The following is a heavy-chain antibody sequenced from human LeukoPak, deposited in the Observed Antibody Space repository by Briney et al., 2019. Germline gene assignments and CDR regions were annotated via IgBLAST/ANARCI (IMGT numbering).Heavy chain of an antibody. Sequence: GGSLRLSCAASGFSFSEYAMSWVRQAPGKGLEWVSSISGSGGSTYYADSVKGRFTISRDNSKNTLFLQMNSLRAEDTAVYYCAKDPYYYDTSGYNGDYWGQGTLVTVSS. CDR3: AKDPYYYDTSGYNGDY. V-gene: IGHV3-23*01. CDR2: ISGSGGST. J-gene: IGHJ4*02. D-gene: IGHD3-22*01. CDR1: GFSFSEYA.